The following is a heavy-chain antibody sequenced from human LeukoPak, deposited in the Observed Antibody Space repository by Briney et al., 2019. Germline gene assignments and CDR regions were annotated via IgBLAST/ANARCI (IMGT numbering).Heavy chain of an antibody. Sequence: GGSLRLSCAASGFTVSSNYMSWVRQAPGKGLEWVSVIYSGGSTYYADSVKGRFTISRDNSKNTLYLQMNSLRAEDTAVYYCARAPTYVGYMDVWGKGTTVTISS. CDR1: GFTVSSNY. V-gene: IGHV3-53*01. CDR3: ARAPTYVGYMDV. D-gene: IGHD3-16*01. J-gene: IGHJ6*03. CDR2: IYSGGST.